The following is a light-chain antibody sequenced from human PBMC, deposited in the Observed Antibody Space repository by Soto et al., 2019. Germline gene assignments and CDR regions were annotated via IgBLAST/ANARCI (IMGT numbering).Light chain of an antibody. CDR1: QDISKD. V-gene: IGKV1-6*01. CDR2: SAT. Sequence: AIQMTQSPTSLSASVGDRVIITCRASQDISKDLGWYQQKPGKAPKFLIYSATSTQSGVPSTFSGSGFGTDFTLTISSLRPEDFATYYCLQDHDYPRTFGQGTKVDIK. CDR3: LQDHDYPRT. J-gene: IGKJ1*01.